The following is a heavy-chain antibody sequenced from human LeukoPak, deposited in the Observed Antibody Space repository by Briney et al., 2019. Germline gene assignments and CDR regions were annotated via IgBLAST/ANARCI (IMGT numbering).Heavy chain of an antibody. D-gene: IGHD6-13*01. V-gene: IGHV3-53*01. CDR2: IYSGGSI. CDR1: GLIVSSNY. J-gene: IGHJ6*02. CDR3: ARVVVEQQLSPYYYYGMDV. Sequence: PGGSLRLSCAASGLIVSSNYMTWVRQAPGKGLEWVSVIYSGGSIYYADSVKGRFTISRDNSRNTLYLQMNSLRAEDTAVYYCARVVVEQQLSPYYYYGMDVWGQGTTVTVSS.